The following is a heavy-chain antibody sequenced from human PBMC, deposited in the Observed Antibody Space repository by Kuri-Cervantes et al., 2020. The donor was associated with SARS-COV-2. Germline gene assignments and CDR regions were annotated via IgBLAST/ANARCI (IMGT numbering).Heavy chain of an antibody. CDR2: IDWDDDR. J-gene: IGHJ3*02. CDR1: GFSLTTRKMC. Sequence: SGPTLVKPTQTLTLTCTFSGFSLTTRKMCVSWIRQPPGKALEWLARIDWDDDRYYSTSLKTRLTITKDTSKNQVVLTMTNMDPVDTATYYCAHGFTYSGSAFDIWGQGTMVTVSS. V-gene: IGHV2-70*12. D-gene: IGHD3-10*01. CDR3: AHGFTYSGSAFDI.